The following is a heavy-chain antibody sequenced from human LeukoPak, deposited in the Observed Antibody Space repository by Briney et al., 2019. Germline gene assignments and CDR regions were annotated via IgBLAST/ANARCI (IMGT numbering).Heavy chain of an antibody. V-gene: IGHV1-69*04. CDR2: IIPILGIA. Sequence: SVKVSFKASGGTFSSYAISWVRQAPGQGLEWMGRIIPILGIANYAQKFQGRVTITADKSTSTAYMELSSLRSEDTAVYYCARVDTAMVIDYWGQGTLVTVSS. J-gene: IGHJ4*02. D-gene: IGHD5-18*01. CDR3: ARVDTAMVIDY. CDR1: GGTFSSYA.